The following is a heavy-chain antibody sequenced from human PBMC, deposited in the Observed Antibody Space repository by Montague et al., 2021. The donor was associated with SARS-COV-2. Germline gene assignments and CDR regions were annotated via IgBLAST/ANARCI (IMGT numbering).Heavy chain of an antibody. Sequence: SETLSLTCAVSGGSISSSTYYWVWIRQPPGKGLEWVGTIFYSGSAYYNPSLKSRVTVSVDMSKNQFSLKLSSVTAADTAVYYCATHQSGTMMAYWGHGSLVTVSS. CDR2: IFYSGSA. D-gene: IGHD3-22*01. V-gene: IGHV4-39*01. CDR3: ATHQSGTMMAY. CDR1: GGSISSSTYY. J-gene: IGHJ4*01.